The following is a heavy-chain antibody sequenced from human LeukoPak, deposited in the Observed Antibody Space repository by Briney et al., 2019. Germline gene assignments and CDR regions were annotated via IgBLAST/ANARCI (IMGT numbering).Heavy chain of an antibody. D-gene: IGHD3-10*02. Sequence: PGVSLRLSCAASGFTFDDYAMNWVRQAPGKGLEWVSYISSSGSTIYYADSVKGRFTISRDNAKNSLYLQMNSLRAEDTAVYYCAELGITMIGGVWGKGTTVTISS. CDR1: GFTFDDYA. J-gene: IGHJ6*04. CDR2: ISSSGSTI. V-gene: IGHV3-48*03. CDR3: AELGITMIGGV.